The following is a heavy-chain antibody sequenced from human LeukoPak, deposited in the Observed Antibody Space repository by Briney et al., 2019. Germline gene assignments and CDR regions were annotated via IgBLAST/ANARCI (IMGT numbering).Heavy chain of an antibody. CDR2: IDPSDSYT. V-gene: IGHV5-10-1*01. CDR1: GYSFTSYW. D-gene: IGHD3-10*01. CDR3: ARQMENSYGSGWGVPNP. J-gene: IGHJ5*02. Sequence: GESLRISCKGSGYSFTSYWISWVRQMPGKGLEWMGRIDPSDSYTNYSPSFQGHVTISADKSISTAYLQWSSLKASDTAMYYCARQMENSYGSGWGVPNPWGQGTLVTVSS.